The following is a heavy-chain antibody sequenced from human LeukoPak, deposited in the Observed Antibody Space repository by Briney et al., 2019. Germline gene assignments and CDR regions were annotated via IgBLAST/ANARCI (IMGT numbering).Heavy chain of an antibody. CDR2: IIPIFGTA. J-gene: IGHJ6*02. Sequence: ASVKVSCKASGGTFSSYAISWVRQAPGQGLEWMGGIIPIFGTANYAQKFQGRVTITADESTSTAYMELSSLRSEDTAVYYCARDPGAPDIVVVPAARGGYYYYYYGMDVWGQGITVTVSS. CDR3: ARDPGAPDIVVVPAARGGYYYYYYGMDV. D-gene: IGHD2-2*01. V-gene: IGHV1-69*13. CDR1: GGTFSSYA.